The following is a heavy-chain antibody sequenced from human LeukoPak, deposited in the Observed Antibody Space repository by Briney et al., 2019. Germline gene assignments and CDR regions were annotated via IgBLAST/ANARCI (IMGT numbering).Heavy chain of an antibody. CDR1: GYTFTSYY. D-gene: IGHD2-21*02. CDR2: INPSGGST. Sequence: ASVKVSCKASGYTFTSYYMHWVRQAPGQGLEWMGIINPSGGSTSYAQKFQGRVTMTRDMSTSTVYMELSSLRSEDTAVYYCAKGLSVVTAMPLLDYWGQGTLVTVSS. V-gene: IGHV1-46*01. J-gene: IGHJ4*02. CDR3: AKGLSVVTAMPLLDY.